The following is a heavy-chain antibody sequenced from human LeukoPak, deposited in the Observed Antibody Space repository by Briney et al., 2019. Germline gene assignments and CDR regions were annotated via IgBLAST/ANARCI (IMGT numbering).Heavy chain of an antibody. CDR2: ISGGGIGT. Sequence: GGSLRLSCAASGFTFSSYAMSWVRQAPGKGRAWVAYISGGGIGTYYTDAVKGRFTIFRDNSKNTMYVQLNSLRDDDTAVYFCAKGSGSGTHLPSARFDYWGQGTTVTVSS. CDR3: AKGSGSGTHLPSARFDY. J-gene: IGHJ4*02. CDR1: GFTFSSYA. V-gene: IGHV3-23*01. D-gene: IGHD3-10*01.